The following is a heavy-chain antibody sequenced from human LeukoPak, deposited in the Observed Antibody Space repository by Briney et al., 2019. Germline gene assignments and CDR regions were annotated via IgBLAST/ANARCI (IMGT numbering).Heavy chain of an antibody. CDR2: IYYSGST. D-gene: IGHD3-22*01. V-gene: IGHV4-39*01. J-gene: IGHJ4*02. CDR1: GSSISSSSYY. CDR3: ARGTNSWYYYNSSGPLDY. Sequence: PSETLSLTCTVSGSSISSSSYYCGWIRQPPGKGLEWIGSIYYSGSTYYNPSLKSRVTISVDTSKNQFSLKLSSVTAADTAVYYCARGTNSWYYYNSSGPLDYWGQGSLVTVSS.